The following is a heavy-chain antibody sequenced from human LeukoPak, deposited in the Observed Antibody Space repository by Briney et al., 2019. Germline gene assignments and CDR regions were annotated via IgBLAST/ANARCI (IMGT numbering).Heavy chain of an antibody. CDR2: INHSGST. V-gene: IGHV4-34*01. CDR3: ARGQVRISFANYYYYYYMDV. J-gene: IGHJ6*03. CDR1: GGSFSGYY. Sequence: SETLSLTCAVYGGSFSGYYWSWIRQPPGKGLEWIGEINHSGSTNYNPSLKSRVTISVDTSKNQFSLKLSSVTAADTAVYYCARGQVRISFANYYYYYYMDVWGKGTTVTVSS. D-gene: IGHD4/OR15-4a*01.